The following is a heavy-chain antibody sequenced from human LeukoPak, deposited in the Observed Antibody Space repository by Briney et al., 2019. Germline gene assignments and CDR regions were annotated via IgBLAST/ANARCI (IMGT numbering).Heavy chain of an antibody. V-gene: IGHV5-51*01. J-gene: IGHJ4*02. CDR2: IHPGDSDT. CDR3: ARTSGDYGGNALYFDY. CDR1: GYSFTNYW. Sequence: GESLKISCKGSGYSFTNYWIGWVRQMPGKGLEWMVSIHPGDSDTRYSPSSRGQVTISADKSISTAYLHWSSLKASDTAMYYCARTSGDYGGNALYFDYWGQGTLVTVSS. D-gene: IGHD4-23*01.